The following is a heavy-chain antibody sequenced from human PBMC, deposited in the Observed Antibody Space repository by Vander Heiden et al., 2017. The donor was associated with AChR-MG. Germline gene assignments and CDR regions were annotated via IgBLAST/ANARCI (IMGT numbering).Heavy chain of an antibody. D-gene: IGHD3-16*02. V-gene: IGHV3-9*01. CDR2: ISWNSGSI. CDR1: GFTLDDYA. Sequence: EVQLVESGGGLVQPGRSLRLSCAASGFTLDDYAMHWVRQAPGKGLEWVSGISWNSGSIGYADSVKGRFTISRDNAKNSLYLQMNSLRAEDTALYYCAKEEVIGYYYYYGMDVWGQGTTVTVSS. J-gene: IGHJ6*02. CDR3: AKEEVIGYYYYYGMDV.